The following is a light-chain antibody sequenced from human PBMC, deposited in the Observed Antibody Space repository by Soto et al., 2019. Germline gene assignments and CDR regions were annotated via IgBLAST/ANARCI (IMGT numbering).Light chain of an antibody. Sequence: QSALTQPASVSGSPGQSITLSCTGTSSDVGGYNYVSWYQQHPGKAPKLLITGDTSRPSGVPDRFSGSKSGASASLAITGLQAEDEADYYCQSYDSRLSGAVFGTGTKLTVL. CDR1: SSDVGGYNY. CDR3: QSYDSRLSGAV. V-gene: IGLV2-14*01. CDR2: GDT. J-gene: IGLJ1*01.